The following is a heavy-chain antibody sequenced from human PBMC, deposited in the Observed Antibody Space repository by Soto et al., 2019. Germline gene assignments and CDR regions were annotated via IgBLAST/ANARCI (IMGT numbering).Heavy chain of an antibody. V-gene: IGHV4-31*03. D-gene: IGHD3-22*01. CDR3: ARDKDYYDSSGPEDDAFDI. CDR2: IYYSGST. Sequence: QVQLQESGPGLVKPSQTLSLTCTVSGGSISSGGYYWSWIRQHPGKGLEWIGYIYYSGSTYYNPSLKSRFTILVDTSKNQFSLKLSSVTAADTAVYYCARDKDYYDSSGPEDDAFDIWGQGTMVTVSS. J-gene: IGHJ3*02. CDR1: GGSISSGGYY.